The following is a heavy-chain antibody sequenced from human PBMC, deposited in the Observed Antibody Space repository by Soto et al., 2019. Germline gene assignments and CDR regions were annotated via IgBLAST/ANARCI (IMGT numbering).Heavy chain of an antibody. CDR1: GGSISSRTFW. Sequence: SETLSLTCSVSGGSISSRTFWWAWIRQPPGKGLEWIGDMYYSGSSYASPSLKSRVTLSVDTSKNQLSLKLNSVTAADTAVYYCARHPRDDYNYGGSGIFDYWGQGTLVTVSS. V-gene: IGHV4-39*01. D-gene: IGHD4-4*01. CDR3: ARHPRDDYNYGGSGIFDY. J-gene: IGHJ4*02. CDR2: MYYSGSS.